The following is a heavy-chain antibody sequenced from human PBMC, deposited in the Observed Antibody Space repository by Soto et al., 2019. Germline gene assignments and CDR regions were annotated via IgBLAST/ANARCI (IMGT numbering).Heavy chain of an antibody. V-gene: IGHV3-23*01. J-gene: IGHJ4*02. CDR2: ISGSVGST. CDR1: GFTFSSYA. CDR3: VKYPPLVRYYYDSSEIDY. D-gene: IGHD3-22*01. Sequence: GGSLRLSCAASGFTFSSYAMDWVRQAPGKGLEWVSAISGSVGSTYYADSVKGRFTISRDNSKNTLYLQMNSLRAEDTAVYYFVKYPPLVRYYYDSSEIDYWGQGTLVTVSS.